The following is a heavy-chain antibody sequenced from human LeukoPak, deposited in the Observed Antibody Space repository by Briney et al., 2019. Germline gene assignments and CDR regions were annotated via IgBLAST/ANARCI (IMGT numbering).Heavy chain of an antibody. CDR1: GYSFTSYW. D-gene: IGHD3-10*01. J-gene: IGHJ4*02. CDR2: IYPGDSDT. Sequence: GESLKISCKGSGYSFTSYWIGWVRQMPGKGLEWMGIIYPGDSDTRYSPSFQGQVTISVDKSISTAYLQWSSLKASDTAMYYCARQYYYGSGSLLFDYWGQGTLVTVSS. CDR3: ARQYYYGSGSLLFDY. V-gene: IGHV5-51*01.